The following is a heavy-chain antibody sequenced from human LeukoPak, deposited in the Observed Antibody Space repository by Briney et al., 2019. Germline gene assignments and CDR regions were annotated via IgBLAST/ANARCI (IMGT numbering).Heavy chain of an antibody. CDR1: GFTFSSYE. CDR2: ISSSGSTM. D-gene: IGHD3-10*01. J-gene: IGHJ5*02. Sequence: GGSLRLSCAASGFTFSSYEMNWVRQAPGKGLEWVSYISSSGSTMYYADSVKGRFTISRDNAKNSLYLQMNSLRAEDTAVYYCAGDLVTLIRGVFDPWGQGTPVTVSS. V-gene: IGHV3-48*03. CDR3: AGDLVTLIRGVFDP.